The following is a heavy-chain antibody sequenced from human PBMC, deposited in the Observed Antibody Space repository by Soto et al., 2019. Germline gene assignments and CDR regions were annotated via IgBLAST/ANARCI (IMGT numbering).Heavy chain of an antibody. CDR3: ASLARRHYCYYGMDV. CDR2: INHSGST. CDR1: GGSFSGYY. J-gene: IGHJ6*02. D-gene: IGHD6-6*01. Sequence: KTSETLSLTCAVYGGSFSGYYWSWIRQPPGKGLEWIGEINHSGSTNYNPSLKSRVTISVDTSKNQFSLKLSSVTAADTAVYYCASLARRHYCYYGMDVWGQGTTVTVSS. V-gene: IGHV4-34*01.